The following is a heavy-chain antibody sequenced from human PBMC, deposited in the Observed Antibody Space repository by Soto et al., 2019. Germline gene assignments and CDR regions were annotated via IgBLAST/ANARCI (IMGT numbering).Heavy chain of an antibody. V-gene: IGHV3-23*01. Sequence: GGSLRLSCAASGFTFSSYAMSWVRQAPGKGLVWVSVISGSGGSTYYADSVKGRFTISRDNSKNTLYLQMNSLRAEDTAVYYCAKDGGYSYGPGFFDYWGQGTLVTVSS. CDR3: AKDGGYSYGPGFFDY. J-gene: IGHJ4*02. CDR1: GFTFSSYA. D-gene: IGHD5-18*01. CDR2: ISGSGGST.